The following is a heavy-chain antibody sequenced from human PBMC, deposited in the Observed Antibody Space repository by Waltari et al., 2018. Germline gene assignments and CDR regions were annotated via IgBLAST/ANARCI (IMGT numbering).Heavy chain of an antibody. V-gene: IGHV1-24*01. D-gene: IGHD1-26*01. CDR1: GYTLSEVS. Sequence: QVQLVQSGAEVKKPGASVKVSCKVSGYTLSEVSMPWVRQAPAKGLEWMGGFDPEEGETIYAQQFQDRVIMTEDTSTDTAYMELRSLRSDDTAVYYCATGPIHTGIYNYYFDNWGQGTLVTVSS. J-gene: IGHJ4*02. CDR2: FDPEEGET. CDR3: ATGPIHTGIYNYYFDN.